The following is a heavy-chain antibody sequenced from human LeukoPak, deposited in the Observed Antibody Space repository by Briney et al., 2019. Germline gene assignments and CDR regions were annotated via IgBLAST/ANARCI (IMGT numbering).Heavy chain of an antibody. J-gene: IGHJ4*02. Sequence: GGSLRLSCAASGFTFSSYSMNWVRQAPGKGLEWVSSISSSSSYIYYADPVKGRFTISRDNAKNSLYLQMNSLRAEDTAVYYCAVTTRYYDSSGYLTHFDYWGQGTLVTVSS. CDR1: GFTFSSYS. CDR2: ISSSSSYI. V-gene: IGHV3-21*01. D-gene: IGHD3-22*01. CDR3: AVTTRYYDSSGYLTHFDY.